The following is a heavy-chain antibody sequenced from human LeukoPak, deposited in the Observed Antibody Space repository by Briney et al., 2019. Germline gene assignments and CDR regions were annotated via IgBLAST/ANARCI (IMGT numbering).Heavy chain of an antibody. CDR1: GFTFSNAW. CDR2: IKSKTDGGTT. D-gene: IGHD3-10*01. Sequence: GGSLSPSCAASGFTFSNAWMSWVRQAPGQGLEWVGRIKSKTDGGTTDYAAPVKGGLTISRDESKNTLYLQMNSLKTEDTAVYYCTTDSMVRGVIKVVLGQGTIASLSS. V-gene: IGHV3-15*01. J-gene: IGHJ3*01. CDR3: TTDSMVRGVIKVV.